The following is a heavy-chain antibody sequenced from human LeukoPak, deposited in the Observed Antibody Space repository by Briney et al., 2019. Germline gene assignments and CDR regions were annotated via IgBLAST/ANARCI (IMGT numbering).Heavy chain of an antibody. V-gene: IGHV3-48*01. CDR2: ISSSSSTI. Sequence: GGSLRLSCAASGFTFSSYSMNWVSQAPGKGLEWVSYISSSSSTIYYADSVKGRFTISRDNAKNSLYLQMNSLRAEDTAVYYCARDRGDEDIVVVVAATANYMDVWGKGTTVTVSS. J-gene: IGHJ6*03. D-gene: IGHD2-15*01. CDR1: GFTFSSYS. CDR3: ARDRGDEDIVVVVAATANYMDV.